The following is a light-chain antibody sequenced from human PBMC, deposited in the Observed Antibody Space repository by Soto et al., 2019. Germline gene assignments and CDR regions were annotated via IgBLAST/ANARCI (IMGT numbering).Light chain of an antibody. J-gene: IGLJ2*01. V-gene: IGLV2-14*01. CDR3: SSYVNYNTFVV. CDR1: SRDVGGYNY. CDR2: EVS. Sequence: QSALTQPASVSGSPGQSITISCTGTSRDVGGYNYVSWHQQHPGKAPKVIITEVSNRPSGVSNRFSGSKSGNTASLTISGLQAEYEADYYCSSYVNYNTFVVFGGGTKVTVL.